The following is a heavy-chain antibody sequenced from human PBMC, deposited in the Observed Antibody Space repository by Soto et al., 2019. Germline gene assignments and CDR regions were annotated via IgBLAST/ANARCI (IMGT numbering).Heavy chain of an antibody. D-gene: IGHD2-15*01. CDR3: ARRGTSSGGRVY. Sequence: SETLSLTCTVSGGSISSGGYYWSWIRQPPGKGLEWIGSIYYSGSTYYNPSLKSRVTISVDTSKNQFSLKLSSVTAADTAVYYCARRGTSSGGRVYWGRGTLVTVSS. CDR1: GGSISSGGYY. J-gene: IGHJ4*02. CDR2: IYYSGST. V-gene: IGHV4-39*01.